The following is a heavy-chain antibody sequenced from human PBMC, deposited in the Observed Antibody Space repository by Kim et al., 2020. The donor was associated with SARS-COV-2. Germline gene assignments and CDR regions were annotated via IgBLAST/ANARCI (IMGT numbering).Heavy chain of an antibody. J-gene: IGHJ4*02. V-gene: IGHV1-46*01. Sequence: ASVKVSCKASGYTFTSYYMHWVRQAPGQGLEWMGIINPSGGSTSYAQKFQGRVTMTRDTSTSTVYMELSSLRSEDTAVYYCARASITMVRGVIIRGRNFDYWGQGTLVTVSS. D-gene: IGHD3-10*01. CDR3: ARASITMVRGVIIRGRNFDY. CDR2: INPSGGST. CDR1: GYTFTSYY.